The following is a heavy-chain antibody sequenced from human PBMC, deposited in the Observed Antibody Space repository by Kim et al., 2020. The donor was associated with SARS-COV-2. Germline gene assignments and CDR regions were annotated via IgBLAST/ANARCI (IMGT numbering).Heavy chain of an antibody. V-gene: IGHV4-34*01. Sequence: EWIGEVNHSGSTHYHPSLKRRVTISVDTSKNQFSLKLSSVTAADTAVYYCARLTLLRYFDWLYYYYMDVWGKGTTVTVSS. CDR2: VNHSGST. D-gene: IGHD3-9*01. CDR3: ARLTLLRYFDWLYYYYMDV. J-gene: IGHJ6*03.